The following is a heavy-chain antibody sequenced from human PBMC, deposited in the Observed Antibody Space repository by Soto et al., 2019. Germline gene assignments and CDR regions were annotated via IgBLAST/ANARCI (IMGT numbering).Heavy chain of an antibody. J-gene: IGHJ4*02. V-gene: IGHV1-69*02. CDR1: GGTFSSYT. CDR2: IIPILGIA. Sequence: GASVKVSCKASGGTFSSYTISWVRQAPGQGLEWMGRIIPILGIANYAQKFQGRVTITADKSTSTAYMELSSLRSEDTAVYYCARLDPPSYYFDYWGQGTLVTVSS. CDR3: ARLDPPSYYFDY. D-gene: IGHD6-6*01.